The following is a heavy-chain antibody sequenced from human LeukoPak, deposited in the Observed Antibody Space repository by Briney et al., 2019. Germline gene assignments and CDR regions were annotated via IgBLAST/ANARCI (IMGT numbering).Heavy chain of an antibody. Sequence: GGSLRLSCAASGFTFDDYAMHWVRQAPGKGLEWVSGISWNSGSIGYADSVKGRFTISRDNAKNSLYLQMNSLRAEDTALYYCAKGVAAAGRDLSFDYWGQGTLVTVSS. CDR2: ISWNSGSI. CDR1: GFTFDDYA. V-gene: IGHV3-9*01. D-gene: IGHD6-13*01. CDR3: AKGVAAAGRDLSFDY. J-gene: IGHJ4*02.